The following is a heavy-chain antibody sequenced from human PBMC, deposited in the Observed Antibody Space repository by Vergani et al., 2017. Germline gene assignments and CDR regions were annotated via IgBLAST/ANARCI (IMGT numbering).Heavy chain of an antibody. CDR1: GFTFSSYA. Sequence: QVQLVESGGGVVQPGRSLRLSCAASGFTFSSYAMHWVRQAPGKGLEWVAVIRYDGSNKYYADSVKGRLTISRDNSKNTPYLQMNSLRAEDTAVYYCAFAGDSRVYFDYWGQGTLVTVSS. J-gene: IGHJ4*02. V-gene: IGHV3-30*01. D-gene: IGHD3-22*01. CDR3: AFAGDSRVYFDY. CDR2: IRYDGSNK.